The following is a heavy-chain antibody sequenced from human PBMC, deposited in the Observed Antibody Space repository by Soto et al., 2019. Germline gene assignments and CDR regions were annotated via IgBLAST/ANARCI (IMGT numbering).Heavy chain of an antibody. J-gene: IGHJ3*02. CDR1: GFTFTSYS. CDR2: IRGTT. D-gene: IGHD2-21*01. V-gene: IGHV3-48*01. CDR3: ARDDSLAFDI. Sequence: EVQLVESAGGLVQPGGSLRLSCAASGFTFTSYSMNWVRQAPGKGLEWVSYIRGTTHYADSVKGRFTISRDNARSSLYLQMNSLRADDTAVYYCARDDSLAFDIWGQGTMVTVSS.